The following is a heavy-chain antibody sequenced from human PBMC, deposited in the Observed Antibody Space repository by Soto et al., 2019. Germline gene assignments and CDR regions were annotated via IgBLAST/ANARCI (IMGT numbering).Heavy chain of an antibody. D-gene: IGHD2-15*01. J-gene: IGHJ6*02. CDR2: ISYDGSNK. V-gene: IGHV3-30-3*01. CDR1: GFTFSSYA. Sequence: GGSLRLSCAASGFTFSSYAMHWVRQAPGKGLEWVAVISYDGSNKYYADSVKGRFTISRDNSKNTLYLQMNSLRAEDTAVDYCARDLTCSGGSCYNYYYYYGMDVWGQGTTVTVSS. CDR3: ARDLTCSGGSCYNYYYYYGMDV.